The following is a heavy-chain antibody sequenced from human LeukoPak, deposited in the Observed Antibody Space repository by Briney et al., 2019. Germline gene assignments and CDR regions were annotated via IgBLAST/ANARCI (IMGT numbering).Heavy chain of an antibody. CDR3: ARSCSGGSCYSEIEAFAI. Sequence: ASVKVSCKASGYTFTSYDINWVRQATGQGLEWMGWMNPNSGNTGYAQKFQGRVTMTRNTSISTAYMELSSLRSEDTAVYYCARSCSGGSCYSEIEAFAIWGQGTMVTVSS. J-gene: IGHJ3*02. D-gene: IGHD2-15*01. CDR1: GYTFTSYD. V-gene: IGHV1-8*01. CDR2: MNPNSGNT.